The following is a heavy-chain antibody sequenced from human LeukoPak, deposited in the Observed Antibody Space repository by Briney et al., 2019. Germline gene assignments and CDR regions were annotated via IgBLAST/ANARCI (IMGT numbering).Heavy chain of an antibody. J-gene: IGHJ4*02. V-gene: IGHV3-64*01. CDR1: EFTFSSYA. D-gene: IGHD3-22*01. Sequence: PGGSLRLSCAASEFTFSSYAMHWVRQAPGKGLEYVSAISSNGGSTYYANSVKGRFTISRDNSKNTLYLQMGSLRAEDMAVYYCAREGDYYDSSGYYSHWGQGTLVTVSS. CDR2: ISSNGGST. CDR3: AREGDYYDSSGYYSH.